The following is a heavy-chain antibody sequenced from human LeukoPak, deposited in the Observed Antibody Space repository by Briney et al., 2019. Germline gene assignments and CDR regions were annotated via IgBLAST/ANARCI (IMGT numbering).Heavy chain of an antibody. V-gene: IGHV1-69*05. Sequence: WASVKVSCKASGGTFSSYAISWVRQAPGQGLEWMGGIIPIFGTANYAQKFQGRVTITTDESTSTAYMELSSLRSEDTAVYYCVSSGGWDPKLFDYWGQGTLVTVSS. D-gene: IGHD1-26*01. CDR3: VSSGGWDPKLFDY. J-gene: IGHJ4*02. CDR1: GGTFSSYA. CDR2: IIPIFGTA.